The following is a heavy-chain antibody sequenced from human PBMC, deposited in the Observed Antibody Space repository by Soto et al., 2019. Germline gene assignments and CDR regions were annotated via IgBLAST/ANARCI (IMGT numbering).Heavy chain of an antibody. J-gene: IGHJ4*02. V-gene: IGHV3-7*05. CDR3: ARDGVAPGLYFDH. D-gene: IGHD3-10*01. Sequence: GGSLRLSCAASGFTFSDYWMNWVRQAPGKGLEWVASIKYDGAEKSYVDSVKGRFTISRDNPKNSVYLQMASLRAEDTAVYYCARDGVAPGLYFDHWGQGAPVTVSS. CDR1: GFTFSDYW. CDR2: IKYDGAEK.